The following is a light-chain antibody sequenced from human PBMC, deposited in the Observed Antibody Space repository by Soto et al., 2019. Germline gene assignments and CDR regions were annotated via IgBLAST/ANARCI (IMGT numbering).Light chain of an antibody. CDR3: QQFNTSPWT. Sequence: DIQMTQSPSTLSASVGDRVTITCRASQTINSWLAWYQQKPGKAPKVLIFDASSLKTGVPSRFSGSGSGTEFTLTISNLQPDDFATYYCQQFNTSPWTFGQGTKVDIK. CDR2: DAS. CDR1: QTINSW. J-gene: IGKJ1*01. V-gene: IGKV1-5*01.